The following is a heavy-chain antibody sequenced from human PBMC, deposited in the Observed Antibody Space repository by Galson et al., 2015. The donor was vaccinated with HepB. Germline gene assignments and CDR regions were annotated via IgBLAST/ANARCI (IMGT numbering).Heavy chain of an antibody. Sequence: SVKVSCKASGYTFTSYDINWVRQATGQGLEWMGWMNPNSGNTGYAQKFQGRVTMTRNTSISTAYMELSSLRSEDTAVYYCARCAYYDYIWGSYRYFDCWAREPWSPSPQ. CDR2: MNPNSGNT. V-gene: IGHV1-8*01. CDR1: GYTFTSYD. D-gene: IGHD3-16*02. J-gene: IGHJ4*02. CDR3: ARCAYYDYIWGSYRYFDC.